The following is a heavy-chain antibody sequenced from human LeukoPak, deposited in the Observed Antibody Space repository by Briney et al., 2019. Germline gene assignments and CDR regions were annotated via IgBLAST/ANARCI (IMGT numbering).Heavy chain of an antibody. V-gene: IGHV6-1*01. CDR2: TYYRSKWYN. CDR1: GDSVSSNSAA. D-gene: IGHD5-12*01. Sequence: SQTLSLTCAISGDSVSSNSAAWNWIRQSPSRGLEWLGRTYYRSKWYNDYAVSVKSRITINPDTSKNQFSLQLNSVTPEDTAVYYCARVLVNSGYDWSWFDPWGQGTLVTVSS. CDR3: ARVLVNSGYDWSWFDP. J-gene: IGHJ5*02.